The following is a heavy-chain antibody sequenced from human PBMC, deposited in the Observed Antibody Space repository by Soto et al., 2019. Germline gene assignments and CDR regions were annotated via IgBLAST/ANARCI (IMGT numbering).Heavy chain of an antibody. D-gene: IGHD6-19*01. CDR3: ARTTTVAGTPEFDY. CDR1: GFTFSSFS. CDR2: ISYDGSTK. Sequence: QVQLVESGGGVVQPGRSLRLSCAASGFTFSSFSLHWVRQAPGKGLEWLALISYDGSTKYNADSVKGRFTVSRDNSNNTLYLQLSSLRPEDTAVYYCARTTTVAGTPEFDYWGQGTLVTAS. V-gene: IGHV3-30-3*01. J-gene: IGHJ4*02.